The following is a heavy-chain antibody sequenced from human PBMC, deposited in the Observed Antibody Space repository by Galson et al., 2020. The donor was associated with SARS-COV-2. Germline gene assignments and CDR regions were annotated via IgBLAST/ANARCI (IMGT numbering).Heavy chain of an antibody. CDR2: ISGSGGST. V-gene: IGHV3-23*01. Sequence: GGSLRLSCAASGFTFSSYAMSWVRQAPGKGLEWVSAISGSGGSTYYADSVKGRFTISRDNSKNTLYLQMNSLRAEDTAVYYCAKTRLGYCSSTSCSPDYWGQGTLVTVSS. CDR1: GFTFSSYA. CDR3: AKTRLGYCSSTSCSPDY. D-gene: IGHD2-2*01. J-gene: IGHJ4*02.